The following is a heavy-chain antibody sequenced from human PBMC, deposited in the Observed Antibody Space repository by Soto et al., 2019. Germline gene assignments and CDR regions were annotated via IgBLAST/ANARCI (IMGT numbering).Heavy chain of an antibody. D-gene: IGHD2-15*01. J-gene: IGHJ4*02. CDR3: ARSPPRYCSGGSCCGGLGV. Sequence: SETLSLTCTVSGGSISSGDYYWSWIRQPPGKGLEWIGYIYYSGSTYYNPSLKSRVTISVDTSKNQFSLKLSSVTAADTAVYYCARSPPRYCSGGSCCGGLGVWGQGTLVTVSS. CDR2: IYYSGST. V-gene: IGHV4-30-4*01. CDR1: GGSISSGDYY.